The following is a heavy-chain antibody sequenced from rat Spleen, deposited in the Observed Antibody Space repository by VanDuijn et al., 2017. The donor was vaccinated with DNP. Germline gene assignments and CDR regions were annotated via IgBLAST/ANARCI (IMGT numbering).Heavy chain of an antibody. CDR1: GFTFSDYN. V-gene: IGHV5-7*01. Sequence: EVQLVESGGGLVQPGRSLKLSCAGSGFTFSDYNMAWVRQAPKKGLEWVATISYDGISTYYRDSVKGRFTISRDNAKSTLYLQMDSLRSEDTATYFCARPTDWYFEFWGPGTMVTVSS. CDR2: ISYDGIST. CDR3: ARPTDWYFEF. J-gene: IGHJ1*01.